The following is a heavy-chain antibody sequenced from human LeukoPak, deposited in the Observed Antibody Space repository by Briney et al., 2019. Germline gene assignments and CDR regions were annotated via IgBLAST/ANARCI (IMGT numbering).Heavy chain of an antibody. V-gene: IGHV3-53*01. D-gene: IGHD3-10*01. CDR2: LYSGGST. J-gene: IGHJ4*02. Sequence: GGSLRLSCAASGFTVSTNYMSWVRQAPGKGLEWVSVLYSGGSTYYVDSVKGRFTISRDNSRNTLFLQMNSLRAEDTAVYYCATPPAITMVRGVSPYYFDYWGQGTLVTVSS. CDR1: GFTVSTNY. CDR3: ATPPAITMVRGVSPYYFDY.